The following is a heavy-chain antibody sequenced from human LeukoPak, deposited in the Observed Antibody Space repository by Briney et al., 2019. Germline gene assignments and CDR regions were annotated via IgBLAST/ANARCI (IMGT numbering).Heavy chain of an antibody. J-gene: IGHJ3*01. D-gene: IGHD2-15*01. CDR2: ISHTENT. CDR1: GDSISSSNW. CDR3: ARDCNGGPCYGAFAA. Sequence: SETLSLTCAVSGDSISSSNWWSWVRQPPGKGLEWIAEISHTENTNYNPSLESRVTISLDKSKNQFSLTLNSVTAADTAVYFCARDCNGGPCYGAFAAWGQGSMVTVSS. V-gene: IGHV4-4*02.